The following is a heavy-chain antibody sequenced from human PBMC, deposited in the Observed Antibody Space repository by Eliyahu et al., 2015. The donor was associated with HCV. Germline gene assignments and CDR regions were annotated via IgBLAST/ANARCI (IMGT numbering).Heavy chain of an antibody. CDR2: INHSGST. V-gene: IGHV4-34*01. CDR3: ARYESGP. Sequence: QVQLQQWGAGLLKPSETLSLTCAVYGGPFSGYYWGWMRQPPGKGLEWIGEINHSGSTNYNPSLKSRVTISVDPSKNQFSLKLTSVTAADTAVYYCARYESGPWGQGTLVTVSS. D-gene: IGHD3-3*01. J-gene: IGHJ5*02. CDR1: GGPFSGYY.